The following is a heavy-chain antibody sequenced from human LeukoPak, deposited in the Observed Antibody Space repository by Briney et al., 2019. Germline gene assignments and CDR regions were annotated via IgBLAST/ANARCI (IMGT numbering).Heavy chain of an antibody. J-gene: IGHJ3*02. CDR2: IIPIFGTA. CDR3: ARDYAAAAGPDDAFDI. Sequence: SVKVSCKASGGTFSSYAISWVRQAPGQGLEWMGRIIPIFGTANYAQKFQGRVTITTDESTSTAYMELSSLRSEDTAVYYCARDYAAAAGPDDAFDIWGQGTMVTVSS. D-gene: IGHD6-13*01. CDR1: GGTFSSYA. V-gene: IGHV1-69*05.